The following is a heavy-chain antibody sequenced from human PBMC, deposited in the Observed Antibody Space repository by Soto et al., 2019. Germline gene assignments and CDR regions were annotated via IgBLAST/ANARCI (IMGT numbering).Heavy chain of an antibody. CDR3: ATNWDVGATAAYYYYYGMDV. Sequence: GGSLRLSCAASGFTFSSYAMSWVRQAPGKGLEWVSAISGSGGSTYYADSVKGRFTISRDNSKNTLYLQMNSLRAEDTAVYYCATNWDVGATAAYYYYYGMDVWGQGTTVTVSS. CDR2: ISGSGGST. D-gene: IGHD1-26*01. V-gene: IGHV3-23*01. CDR1: GFTFSSYA. J-gene: IGHJ6*02.